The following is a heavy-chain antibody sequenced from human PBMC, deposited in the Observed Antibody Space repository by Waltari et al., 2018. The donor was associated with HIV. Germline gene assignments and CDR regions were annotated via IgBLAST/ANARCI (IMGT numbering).Heavy chain of an antibody. CDR3: ARADFWSGYYFAFDI. D-gene: IGHD3-3*01. Sequence: QVHLQESGPGLVKPSQTLSLTCTVSGGTITGGDLYWSWIRQPPGKGLEWIGNMYYTGTTYYNPSLESRVTISLETSNNQLSLRLNSVTAADTAVYYCARADFWSGYYFAFDIWGQGTMVTVSS. CDR1: GGTITGGDLY. V-gene: IGHV4-30-4*08. CDR2: MYYTGTT. J-gene: IGHJ3*02.